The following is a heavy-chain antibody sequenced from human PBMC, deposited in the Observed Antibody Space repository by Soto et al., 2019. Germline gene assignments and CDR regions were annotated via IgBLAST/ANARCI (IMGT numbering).Heavy chain of an antibody. D-gene: IGHD4-17*01. CDR3: ARQGNGAEGFDF. CDR2: IYPGDSDT. V-gene: IGHV5-51*01. CDR1: GYSFSSHW. J-gene: IGHJ4*02. Sequence: PGESLKISCKGSGYSFSSHWIGWVRQMPGKGLDWMGIIYPGDSDTRYSPSFLGLVTISADKSINTAYLQWSSLKASDTAMYYCARQGNGAEGFDFWGQGALVTVSS.